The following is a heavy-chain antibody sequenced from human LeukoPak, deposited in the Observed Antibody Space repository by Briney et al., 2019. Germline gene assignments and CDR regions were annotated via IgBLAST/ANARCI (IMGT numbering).Heavy chain of an antibody. CDR2: IYSGST. V-gene: IGHV3-53*01. Sequence: GGSLRLSCAVSGFTFSTYWMSWVRQAPGKGLEWVSFIYSGSTHYSDSVKGRFTISRDNSKNTLYLQMNSLRAEDTAVYYCARRAGAYSHPYDYWGQGTLVTVSS. J-gene: IGHJ4*02. D-gene: IGHD4/OR15-4a*01. CDR3: ARRAGAYSHPYDY. CDR1: GFTFSTYW.